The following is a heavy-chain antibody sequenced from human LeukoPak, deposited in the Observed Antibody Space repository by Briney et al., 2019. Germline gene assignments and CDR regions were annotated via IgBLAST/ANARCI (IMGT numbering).Heavy chain of an antibody. CDR1: GGSINYY. Sequence: SETLSLTCNVSGGSINYYWNWIRQAPGKRLEWLGYIHYNGVTDYNPSLGSRVRMSVDTSNNHLSLRLTSVTAADTAVYYCARDRRHRGGYLDLWDRGTPVTVSS. D-gene: IGHD3-16*01. J-gene: IGHJ2*01. V-gene: IGHV4-59*01. CDR2: IHYNGVT. CDR3: ARDRRHRGGYLDL.